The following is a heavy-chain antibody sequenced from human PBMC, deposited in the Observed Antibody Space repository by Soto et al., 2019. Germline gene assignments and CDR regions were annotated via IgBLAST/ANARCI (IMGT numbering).Heavy chain of an antibody. J-gene: IGHJ1*01. CDR2: ISGSGGST. D-gene: IGHD6-6*01. CDR1: GFTFDDYA. V-gene: IGHV3-23*04. Sequence: EVQLVESGGGLVQPGRSLRLSCAASGFTFDDYAMHWVRQAPGKGLEWVSGISGSGGSTYYADSVKGRFTISRDNSKNTLYLQMNSLRAEDTAVYYCAKSRMDSISSGDWGQGTLVTVSS. CDR3: AKSRMDSISSGD.